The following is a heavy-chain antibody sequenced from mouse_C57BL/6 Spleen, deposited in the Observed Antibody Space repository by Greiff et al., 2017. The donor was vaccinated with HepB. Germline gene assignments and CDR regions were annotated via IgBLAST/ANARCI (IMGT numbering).Heavy chain of an antibody. CDR2: IYPRSGNT. CDR3: ARWGITTVVATPMDY. D-gene: IGHD1-1*01. J-gene: IGHJ4*01. CDR1: GYTFTSYG. V-gene: IGHV1-81*01. Sequence: VKLVESGAELARPGASVKLSCKASGYTFTSYGISWVKQRTGQGLEWIGEIYPRSGNTYYNEKFKGKATLTADKSSSTAYMELRSLTSEDSAVYFCARWGITTVVATPMDYWGQGTSVTVSS.